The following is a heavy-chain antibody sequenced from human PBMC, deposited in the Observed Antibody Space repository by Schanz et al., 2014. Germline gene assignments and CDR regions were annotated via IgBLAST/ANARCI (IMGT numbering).Heavy chain of an antibody. CDR1: GASISSTTYY. V-gene: IGHV4-39*01. D-gene: IGHD3-3*01. Sequence: QLQLQESGPGLVKPSETLSLTCSVSGASISSTTYYWGWVRQPPGKGLEWIGNIYYSGNTYYNPSLESRVTGPIDPPRNRFSRPWPSVTAADTAVYYCARHHDFWSGPDGRYLDLWGQGTLVTVSS. J-gene: IGHJ4*02. CDR3: ARHHDFWSGPDGRYLDL. CDR2: IYYSGNT.